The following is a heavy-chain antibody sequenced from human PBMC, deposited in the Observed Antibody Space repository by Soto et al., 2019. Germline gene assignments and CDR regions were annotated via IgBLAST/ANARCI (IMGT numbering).Heavy chain of an antibody. CDR3: AKIVRYYDSSGYYFDY. Sequence: GGSLRLSCAASGFTFSSYAMSWVRQAPGKGLELVSAISGSGGSTYYADSMKGRFTISRDNSKNTLYLQMNSLRAEDTAVYYCAKIVRYYDSSGYYFDYWGQGTLVTVSS. V-gene: IGHV3-23*01. D-gene: IGHD3-22*01. CDR2: ISGSGGST. CDR1: GFTFSSYA. J-gene: IGHJ4*02.